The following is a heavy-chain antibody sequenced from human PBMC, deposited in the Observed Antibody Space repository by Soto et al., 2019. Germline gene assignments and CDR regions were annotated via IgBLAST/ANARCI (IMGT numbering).Heavy chain of an antibody. D-gene: IGHD2-2*01. V-gene: IGHV1-18*01. CDR2: ISGYNGNT. Sequence: QVRLVQSAAEVKKPGASVKVSCKASGYTFTSYGISWVRQAPGQGLEWMGWISGYNGNTNLAQKLQGRVTMTTDTPTSTAFRERRSLRSADTAVYYCARSADCSITTCSFPSRFHIRGYYYYYGMDVWGQGTKVTVSS. CDR3: ARSADCSITTCSFPSRFHIRGYYYYYGMDV. J-gene: IGHJ6*02. CDR1: GYTFTSYG.